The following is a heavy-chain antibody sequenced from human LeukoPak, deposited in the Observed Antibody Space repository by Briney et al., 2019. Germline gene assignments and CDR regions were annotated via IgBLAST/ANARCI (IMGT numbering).Heavy chain of an antibody. D-gene: IGHD3-9*01. Sequence: GGSLRLSCAASGFTFSNAWMRWVRQAPGKGLEWVVRVKSKTDGGTTDYAAPVKGRFTISRDDSKNTLYLQMNSLKTEDTAVYYCTTEGYDILTGPYYFDYWGQGTLVTVSS. CDR1: GFTFSNAW. CDR3: TTEGYDILTGPYYFDY. CDR2: VKSKTDGGTT. J-gene: IGHJ4*02. V-gene: IGHV3-15*01.